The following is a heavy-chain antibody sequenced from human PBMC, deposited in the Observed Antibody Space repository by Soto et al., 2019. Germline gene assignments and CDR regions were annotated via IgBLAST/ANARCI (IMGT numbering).Heavy chain of an antibody. V-gene: IGHV3-7*01. J-gene: IGHJ4*02. CDR1: GFTFSRFW. Sequence: EVQLVESGGGLVQPGGSLRLSCAASGFTFSRFWMSWVRQAPGKGLEWMANINHDGSEKYYADSVKGRFTISRDNSKNTLYLQMNSLRAEDTAVYYCAKDQYSSGYSYGAFDYWGQGTLVTVSS. CDR3: AKDQYSSGYSYGAFDY. D-gene: IGHD5-18*01. CDR2: INHDGSEK.